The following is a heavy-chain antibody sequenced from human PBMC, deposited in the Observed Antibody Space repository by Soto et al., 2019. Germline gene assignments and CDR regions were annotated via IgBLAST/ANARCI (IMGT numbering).Heavy chain of an antibody. CDR3: AREPEQSIYCGGDCQLMGY. Sequence: SVKVSWKASGGTFSSYAISWVRQAPGQGLEWMGGIIPIFGTANYAQKFQGRVTITADESTSTAYMELSSLRSEDTAVYYCAREPEQSIYCGGDCQLMGYWDQGTLVTVSS. J-gene: IGHJ4*02. CDR1: GGTFSSYA. CDR2: IIPIFGTA. V-gene: IGHV1-69*13. D-gene: IGHD2-21*02.